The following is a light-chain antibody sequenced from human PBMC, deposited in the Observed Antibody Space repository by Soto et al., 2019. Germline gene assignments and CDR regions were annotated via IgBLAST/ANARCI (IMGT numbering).Light chain of an antibody. J-gene: IGKJ5*01. V-gene: IGKV3D-15*01. CDR1: QSAGNF. CDR3: PQHNQWPLT. CDR2: YIP. Sequence: EIVMTQSPATLSVSPGETASLSCRASQSAGNFLAWYQQKPGQAPRLLIYYIPPRATGIPARFSGSGSGTEFTLTINSMQSEDSAVYYCPQHNQWPLTFGQGTRREI.